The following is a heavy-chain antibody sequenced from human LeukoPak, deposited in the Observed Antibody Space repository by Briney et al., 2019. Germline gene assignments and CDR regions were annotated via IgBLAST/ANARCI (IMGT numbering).Heavy chain of an antibody. V-gene: IGHV3-53*01. J-gene: IGHJ4*02. CDR3: ARSALWFGESLDY. Sequence: GGSLRLSCAAPGFTVSSNYMSWVRQAPGKGLEWVSVIYSGGSTYYADSVKGRFTISRDNSKNTLYLQMNSLRAEDTAVYYCARSALWFGESLDYWGQGTLVTVSS. CDR2: IYSGGST. D-gene: IGHD3-10*01. CDR1: GFTVSSNY.